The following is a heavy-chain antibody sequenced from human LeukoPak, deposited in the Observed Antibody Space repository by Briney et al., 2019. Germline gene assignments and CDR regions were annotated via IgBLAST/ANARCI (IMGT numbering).Heavy chain of an antibody. V-gene: IGHV3-30-3*01. D-gene: IGHD3-10*01. CDR2: ISYDGSNK. J-gene: IGHJ4*02. CDR1: GFSFSSYA. Sequence: GGSLRLSCAASGFSFSSYAMHWVRQAPGKGLEWVAVISYDGSNKYYADSVKGRFTISRDNSKNTLYLQMNSLRAEDTAVYYCARDSVYYYGSGSYYNGGDYWGQGTLVTVSS. CDR3: ARDSVYYYGSGSYYNGGDY.